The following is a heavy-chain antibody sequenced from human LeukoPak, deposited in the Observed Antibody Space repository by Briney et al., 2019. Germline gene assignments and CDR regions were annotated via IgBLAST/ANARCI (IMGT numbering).Heavy chain of an antibody. CDR2: IYFSGST. D-gene: IGHD6-13*01. CDR3: ARARYSSSHHIDY. V-gene: IGHV4-59*01. Sequence: SETLSLTCTVSGGSISNYFWSWIRQPPGKGLEWIGYIYFSGSTDYNPSLKSRVTISVDTSKNQFSLKLTSVTAAGTAVYYCARARYSSSHHIDYWGQGTLVTVSS. CDR1: GGSISNYF. J-gene: IGHJ4*02.